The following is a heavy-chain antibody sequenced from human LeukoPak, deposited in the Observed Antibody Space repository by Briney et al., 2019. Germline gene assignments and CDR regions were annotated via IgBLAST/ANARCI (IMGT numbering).Heavy chain of an antibody. J-gene: IGHJ3*02. CDR2: IYYSGST. CDR3: GRDMYYREEVFDI. Sequence: SETLSLTCTVSGGSISSSSYYWGWIRQPPGKGLEWIGSIYYSGSTYYNPSLKSRVTISVDTSKNQFSLKLSSVTAADTAVYYWGRDMYYREEVFDIWGQGKMVTVFS. D-gene: IGHD2-8*01. V-gene: IGHV4-39*07. CDR1: GGSISSSSYY.